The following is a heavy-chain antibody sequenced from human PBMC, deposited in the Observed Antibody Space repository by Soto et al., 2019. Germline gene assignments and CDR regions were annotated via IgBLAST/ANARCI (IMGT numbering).Heavy chain of an antibody. D-gene: IGHD1-1*01. CDR2: ISVTSGTI. V-gene: IGHV3-48*02. CDR1: GFTFSSSH. J-gene: IGHJ4*02. Sequence: PGGSLRLSCTASGFTFSSSHMNWVRQAPGKGLEWVSYISVTSGTIHYADSVKGRFTISRDNAKNLLYLQMNSLRDEDTAVYYCARDLITISYWGQGTLVTVSS. CDR3: ARDLITISY.